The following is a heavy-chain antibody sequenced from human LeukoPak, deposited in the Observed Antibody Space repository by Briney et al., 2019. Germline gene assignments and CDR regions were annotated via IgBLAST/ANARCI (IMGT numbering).Heavy chain of an antibody. D-gene: IGHD1-20*01. J-gene: IGHJ4*02. CDR1: GYTLTELS. CDR3: AAGGVNWNPDY. Sequence: GASVTVSSKVSGYTLTELSMHWVRQAPGKGLEWMGGLDPVDDEPISAQKSHGRDTITEETTTETAYMELSSLRYQDTAVYYCAAGGVNWNPDYWGQGTLVTVSS. CDR2: LDPVDDEP. V-gene: IGHV1-24*01.